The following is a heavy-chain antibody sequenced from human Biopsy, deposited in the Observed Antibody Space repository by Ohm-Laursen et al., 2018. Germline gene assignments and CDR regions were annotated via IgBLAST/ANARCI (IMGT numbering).Heavy chain of an antibody. V-gene: IGHV4-4*07. D-gene: IGHD3-16*01. Sequence: GTLSLTCPVSGGSLSNYYWSWIRQPAGKGLEWIGRIYTSGSSNKNPSLMSRVTMSVDTSKKQFSLKVYSVTAADTAVYFCARDSRGGHLNTTLITGKNLDSWGKGILVTVSS. J-gene: IGHJ4*02. CDR3: ARDSRGGHLNTTLITGKNLDS. CDR1: GGSLSNYY. CDR2: IYTSGSS.